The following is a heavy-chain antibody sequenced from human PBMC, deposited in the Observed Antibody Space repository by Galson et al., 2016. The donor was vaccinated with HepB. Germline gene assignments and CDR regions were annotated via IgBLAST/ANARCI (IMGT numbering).Heavy chain of an antibody. CDR2: IYYNGRT. J-gene: IGHJ4*02. CDR1: GDSIGRGDFY. CDR3: ARAVRYSGFDTPPSY. Sequence: ETLSLTCNVSGDSIGRGDFYWNWVRQPPGKGLEWIGYIYYNGRTNYNSSLQSRVTISFAKSKNQFSLNVAFVTPADTAVYYCARAVRYSGFDTPPSYWGQGTRVTVSS. D-gene: IGHD4-23*01. V-gene: IGHV4-61*08.